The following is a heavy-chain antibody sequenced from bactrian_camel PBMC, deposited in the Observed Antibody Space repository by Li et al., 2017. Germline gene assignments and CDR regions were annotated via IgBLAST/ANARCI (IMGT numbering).Heavy chain of an antibody. V-gene: IGHV3S55*01. CDR1: GDTYPRGC. CDR3: AAWCTGTAGYTLLDAQKYRY. Sequence: HVQLVESGGGSVQAGGSLRLSCAGSGDTYPRGCLGWFRQAPGKEREGVLDGIDSVKGRFTISLDTVKKTLYLQMNSLKPDDTAMYYCAAWCTGTAGYTLLDAQKYRYWGQGTQVTVSS. D-gene: IGHD3*01. CDR2: GI. J-gene: IGHJ4*01.